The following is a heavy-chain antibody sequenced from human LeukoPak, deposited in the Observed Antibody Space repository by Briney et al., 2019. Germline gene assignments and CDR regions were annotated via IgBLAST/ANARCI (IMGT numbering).Heavy chain of an antibody. D-gene: IGHD3-10*01. CDR1: GYTFTSYG. CDR3: ARAPSMVRGVIIKSPLFDY. J-gene: IGHJ4*02. Sequence: ASVKVSCKASGYTFTSYGISWVRQAPGQGLEWMGWISAYNGNTNYAQKLQGRVTMTTDTSMSTAYMELRSLRSDDTAVYYCARAPSMVRGVIIKSPLFDYWGQGTLVTVSS. CDR2: ISAYNGNT. V-gene: IGHV1-18*04.